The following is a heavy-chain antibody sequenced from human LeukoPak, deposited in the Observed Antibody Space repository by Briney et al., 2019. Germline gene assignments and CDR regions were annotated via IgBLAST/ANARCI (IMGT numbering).Heavy chain of an antibody. CDR3: ARVQDIVVVTGAFDI. V-gene: IGHV1-2*02. D-gene: IGHD2-2*01. Sequence: ASVKVSCKASGGTFSSYAISWVRQAPGQGLEWMGWINPNSGGTNYAQKFQGRVTMTRDTSISTAYMELSRLRSDDTAVYYCARVQDIVVVTGAFDIWGQGTMVTVSS. CDR1: GGTFSSYA. J-gene: IGHJ3*02. CDR2: INPNSGGT.